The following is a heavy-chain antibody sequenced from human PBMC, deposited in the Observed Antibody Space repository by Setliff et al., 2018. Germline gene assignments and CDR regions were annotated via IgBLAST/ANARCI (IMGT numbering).Heavy chain of an antibody. CDR2: INPSGGT. CDR3: ARGRKGSTWTGDS. Sequence: ASVKVSCKASGYTFTSYYMHWVRQAPGQGLEWMGIINPSGGTNYGQKFQGRVTMTRDTSITTAYMELSSLTSDDTAIYYCARGRKGSTWTGDSWGPGTLVTVSS. V-gene: IGHV1-2*02. D-gene: IGHD2-15*01. J-gene: IGHJ5*02. CDR1: GYTFTSYY.